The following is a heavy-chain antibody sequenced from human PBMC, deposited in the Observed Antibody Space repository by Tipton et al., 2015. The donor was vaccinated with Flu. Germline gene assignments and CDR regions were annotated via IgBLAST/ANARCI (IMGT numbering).Heavy chain of an antibody. Sequence: SLRLSCEASGSIFSDFGMHWVRQAPGKGLEWVAVISHDGTYKYYADSLKGRFTISRDNTKNTLYLQMNSLTAEDTAVYYCAKGGTVREYYYRGMDVWGQGTTVTVYS. V-gene: IGHV3-33*06. J-gene: IGHJ6*02. CDR2: ISHDGTYK. CDR3: AKGGTVREYYYRGMDV. CDR1: GSIFSDFG. D-gene: IGHD3-10*01.